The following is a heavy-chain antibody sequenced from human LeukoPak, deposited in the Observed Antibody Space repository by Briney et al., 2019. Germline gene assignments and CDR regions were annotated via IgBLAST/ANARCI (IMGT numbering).Heavy chain of an antibody. CDR1: GFTFSSYA. V-gene: IGHV3-23*01. CDR3: AKAIMGAILHAFDI. J-gene: IGHJ3*02. CDR2: IGVSGGTT. D-gene: IGHD1-26*01. Sequence: GGSLRLSCAASGFTFSSYAMSWVRQAPGKGLEWVSTIGVSGGTTYYADSVKGRFTTSRDNSRNTLYLQMNSLRAEDTAVYYCAKAIMGAILHAFDIWGQGTMATVSS.